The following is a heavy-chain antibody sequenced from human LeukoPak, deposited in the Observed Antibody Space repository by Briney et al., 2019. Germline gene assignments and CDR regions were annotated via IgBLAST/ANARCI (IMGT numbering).Heavy chain of an antibody. CDR1: GYTFTGYY. J-gene: IGHJ6*02. V-gene: IGHV1-2*02. CDR2: SNPNSGGT. D-gene: IGHD3/OR15-3a*01. Sequence: GPSVKVTCKASGYTFTGYYMHWMRQPPGPGIEWMGLSNPNSGGTNYAQKLHGRVTMTRNTSISTAYMELSRLRSDDTAVYSWARWGLGWSNYDYYGIDVWGQGATVTVSS. CDR3: ARWGLGWSNYDYYGIDV.